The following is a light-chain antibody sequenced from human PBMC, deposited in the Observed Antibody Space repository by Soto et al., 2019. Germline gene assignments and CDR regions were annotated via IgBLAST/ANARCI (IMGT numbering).Light chain of an antibody. J-gene: IGKJ3*01. CDR1: QSVRSN. Sequence: EIVMTQSPATLSVSPGERATLSCRASQSVRSNYLAWYQQKPGQAPRLLIYDASTRATGIPARFSGSGSGTEFTLTISSLQSKDLAVYFCQQYSDWPLTFGPGTKVDI. V-gene: IGKV3-15*01. CDR2: DAS. CDR3: QQYSDWPLT.